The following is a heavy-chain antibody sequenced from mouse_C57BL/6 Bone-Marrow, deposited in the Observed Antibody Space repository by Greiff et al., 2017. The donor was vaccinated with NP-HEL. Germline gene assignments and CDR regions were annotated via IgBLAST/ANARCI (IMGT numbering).Heavy chain of an antibody. J-gene: IGHJ1*03. CDR1: GFTFTDYN. CDR2: INPNNGGT. CDR3: AIKGIRVYFDV. V-gene: IGHV1-22*01. D-gene: IGHD1-3*01. Sequence: EVQLLQSGPELVKPGASVKLSCKASGFTFTDYNMHWVKQSHGKSLEWIGYINPNNGGTSYNQKFKGKATLTVNKSSSTAYMELRSLTSEDSADYYCAIKGIRVYFDVWGTGTTVTVSS.